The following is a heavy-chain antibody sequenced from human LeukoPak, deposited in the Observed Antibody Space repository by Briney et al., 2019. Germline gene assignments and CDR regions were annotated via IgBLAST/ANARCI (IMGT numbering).Heavy chain of an antibody. J-gene: IGHJ4*02. V-gene: IGHV4-34*01. CDR1: GGSFSGYY. Sequence: SETLSLTCAVYGGSFSGYYWSWIRQPPGKGLEWIGEINHSGSTNYNPSLKSRVTISVDTSKNQFSLKVNSVTAADTAVYYCARSEGYCGGGSCYYFDYWGQGTLVTVSS. CDR2: INHSGST. CDR3: ARSEGYCGGGSCYYFDY. D-gene: IGHD2-15*01.